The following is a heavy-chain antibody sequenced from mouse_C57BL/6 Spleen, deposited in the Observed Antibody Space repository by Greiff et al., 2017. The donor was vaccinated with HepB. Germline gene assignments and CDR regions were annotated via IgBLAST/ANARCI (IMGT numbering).Heavy chain of an antibody. CDR2: IDPSDSET. CDR3: ARSGDYYGSSYWYFDV. Sequence: VQLQQSGAELVRPGSSVKLSCKASGYTFTSYWMHWVKQRPIQGLEWIGNIDPSDSETHYNQKFKDKATLTVDKSSSTAYMQLSSLTSEDSAVYYCARSGDYYGSSYWYFDVWGTGTTVTVSS. D-gene: IGHD1-1*01. V-gene: IGHV1-52*01. CDR1: GYTFTSYW. J-gene: IGHJ1*03.